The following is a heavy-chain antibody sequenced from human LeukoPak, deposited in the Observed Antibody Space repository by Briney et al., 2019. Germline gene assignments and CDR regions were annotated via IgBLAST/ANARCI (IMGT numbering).Heavy chain of an antibody. CDR3: ARNYDFWSGSVDV. Sequence: PSETLSLTCTVSGGSISSYYWSWIRQPPGKGLEWIGYIYYSGSTNYNPSLKSRVTISVDTSKNQFSLKLSSVTAADTAVYYCARNYDFWSGSVDVWGKGTTVTVSS. J-gene: IGHJ6*04. V-gene: IGHV4-59*08. CDR1: GGSISSYY. CDR2: IYYSGST. D-gene: IGHD3-3*01.